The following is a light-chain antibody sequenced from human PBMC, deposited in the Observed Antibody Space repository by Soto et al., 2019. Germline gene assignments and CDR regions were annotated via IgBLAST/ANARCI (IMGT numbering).Light chain of an antibody. V-gene: IGKV3D-15*01. CDR2: GAS. J-gene: IGKJ1*01. CDR1: QSVNTN. CDR3: QQYASSPRT. Sequence: EIVMTQSPATLSVSPGQIVTLYFRASQSVNTNLAWYQHKPGQTPRLLIYGASTRATGIPDRFSGSGSGTDFSLTISRLEPEDFAVYYCQQYASSPRTFGQGTKVDI.